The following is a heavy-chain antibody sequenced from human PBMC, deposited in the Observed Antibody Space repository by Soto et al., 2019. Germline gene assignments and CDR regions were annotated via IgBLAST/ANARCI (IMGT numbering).Heavy chain of an antibody. CDR2: IIPIFGTA. J-gene: IGHJ4*02. D-gene: IGHD4-17*01. CDR3: AKDDYGGNYGY. V-gene: IGHV1-69*13. CDR1: GYTFTSYG. Sequence: SVKVSCKASGYTFTSYGISWVRQAPGQGLEWMGGIIPIFGTANYAQKFQGRVTITADESTSTAYMELSSLRSEDTAVYYCAKDDYGGNYGYWGQGTLVTVSS.